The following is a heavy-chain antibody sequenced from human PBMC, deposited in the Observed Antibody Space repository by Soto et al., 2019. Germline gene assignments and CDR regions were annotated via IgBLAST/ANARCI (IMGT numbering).Heavy chain of an antibody. V-gene: IGHV3-66*01. J-gene: IGHJ6*02. CDR3: ARGLPYWNGMDV. D-gene: IGHD1-1*01. CDR2: IYSGGST. Sequence: GGSLRLSCAASGFTVSSNYMSWVRQAPGKGLEWVSVIYSGGSTYYADSVKGRFTISRDNSKNTLYLQMNSLRAEDTAVYYCARGLPYWNGMDVWGQGTTVTVSS. CDR1: GFTVSSNY.